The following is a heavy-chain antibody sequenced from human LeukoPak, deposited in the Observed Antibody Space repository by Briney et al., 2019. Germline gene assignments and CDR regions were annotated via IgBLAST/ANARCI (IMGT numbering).Heavy chain of an antibody. D-gene: IGHD5-24*01. CDR3: ARNYPGDY. J-gene: IGHJ4*02. Sequence: GGSLRLSCAASGFTVSSNYMSWVRQAPGKGLEWVSIIYSGGSTYYADSVKGRFTISRDNSKNTLYLQMNNLRAEDTAVYYCARNYPGDYWGQGTLVAVSS. V-gene: IGHV3-53*01. CDR1: GFTVSSNY. CDR2: IYSGGST.